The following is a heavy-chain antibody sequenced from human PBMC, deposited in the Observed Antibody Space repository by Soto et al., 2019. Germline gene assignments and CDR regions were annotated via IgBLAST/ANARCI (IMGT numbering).Heavy chain of an antibody. Sequence: GGSLRLSCAASGFTFSSYAMHWVRQAPGKGLEWVAVISCDGSNKYYADSVKGRFTISRDNSKNTLYLQMNSLRAEDTAVYYCASRPHLDYWGQGTLVTVSS. CDR2: ISCDGSNK. CDR3: ASRPHLDY. V-gene: IGHV3-30-3*01. CDR1: GFTFSSYA. J-gene: IGHJ4*02.